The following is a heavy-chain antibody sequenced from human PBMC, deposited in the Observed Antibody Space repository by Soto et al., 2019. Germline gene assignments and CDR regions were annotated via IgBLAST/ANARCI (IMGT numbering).Heavy chain of an antibody. Sequence: GASVKVSCKASGYTFTSYDINWVRQATGQGLEWMGWMNPNSGNTGYAQKFQGRVTMTRNTSISTAYMELSSLRSEDTAVYYCARCKYDYIWGSYRYTECDAFDIWGQGAMVTVSS. CDR3: ARCKYDYIWGSYRYTECDAFDI. J-gene: IGHJ3*02. V-gene: IGHV1-8*01. CDR2: MNPNSGNT. D-gene: IGHD3-16*02. CDR1: GYTFTSYD.